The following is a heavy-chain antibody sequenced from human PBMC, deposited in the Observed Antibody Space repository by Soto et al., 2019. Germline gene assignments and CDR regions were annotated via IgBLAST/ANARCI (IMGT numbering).Heavy chain of an antibody. J-gene: IGHJ4*02. CDR3: ARAGGLLVDY. V-gene: IGHV3-30-3*01. CDR2: KTYDGSNK. Sequence: QVQLVESGGGVVQPGRSLRLSCAASGFMFSSYAMHWVRQAPGKGLEWVAVKTYDGSNKYYADSVKGRFTISRDNFKNTLYLQMNSLRAEDTAVYYGARAGGLLVDYWGQGTLVTVSS. CDR1: GFMFSSYA. D-gene: IGHD1-26*01.